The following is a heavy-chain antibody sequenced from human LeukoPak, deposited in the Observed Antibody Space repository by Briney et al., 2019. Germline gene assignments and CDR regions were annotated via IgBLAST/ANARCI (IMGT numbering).Heavy chain of an antibody. CDR3: AKGPAAIHDYSYYMDV. D-gene: IGHD2-2*02. CDR1: GFTFSSYA. CDR2: ISGSGGST. Sequence: GGSLRLSCAASGFTFSSYAMAWVRQAPGKGLEWVSVISGSGGSTYYADSVKGRFTISRDNSKNTLYLQMNSLRAEDTAVYYCAKGPAAIHDYSYYMDVWGKGTTVTVSS. J-gene: IGHJ6*03. V-gene: IGHV3-23*01.